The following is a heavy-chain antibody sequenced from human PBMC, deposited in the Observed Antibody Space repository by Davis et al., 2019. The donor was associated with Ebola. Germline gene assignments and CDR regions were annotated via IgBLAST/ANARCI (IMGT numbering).Heavy chain of an antibody. CDR1: GYTFTSYD. D-gene: IGHD3-10*01. CDR2: MNPNSGNT. J-gene: IGHJ6*02. Sequence: ASVKVSCKASGYTFTSYDINWVRQATGQGLEWMGWMNPNSGNTGYAQKFQGRVTMARNTSISTAYMELSSLRSDDTAVYYCARDITMVQGVIFYYGMDVWGQGTTVTVSS. V-gene: IGHV1-8*01. CDR3: ARDITMVQGVIFYYGMDV.